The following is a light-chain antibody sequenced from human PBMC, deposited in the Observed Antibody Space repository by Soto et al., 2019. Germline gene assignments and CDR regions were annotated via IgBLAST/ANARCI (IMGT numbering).Light chain of an antibody. CDR1: GSDIGTYNY. CDR2: EVS. CDR3: GSYTMINTLVV. V-gene: IGLV2-14*01. J-gene: IGLJ2*01. Sequence: QSVLTQPASVSGSPGQSITISCTGTGSDIGTYNYVSWYQQHPGTAPKLIIYEVSNRPSGVSSRFSGSKSGYTASLTISGLQAADEATYYCGSYTMINTLVVFGGGTKVTVL.